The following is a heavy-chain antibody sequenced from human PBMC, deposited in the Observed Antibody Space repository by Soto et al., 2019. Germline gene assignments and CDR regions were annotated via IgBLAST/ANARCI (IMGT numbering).Heavy chain of an antibody. Sequence: QVQLQQSGPGLVRPSETLSLSCSVSGASVSSYYWSWVRQPPGKGLEWIGYISYIGAYNYNPSLKRRVTISVDTSKNQFYLKLTSVTAADTAVYYCARTPETRDWLDPWGQGTLVTVSS. V-gene: IGHV4-59*02. J-gene: IGHJ5*02. CDR1: GASVSSYY. CDR3: ARTPETRDWLDP. CDR2: ISYIGAY. D-gene: IGHD1-7*01.